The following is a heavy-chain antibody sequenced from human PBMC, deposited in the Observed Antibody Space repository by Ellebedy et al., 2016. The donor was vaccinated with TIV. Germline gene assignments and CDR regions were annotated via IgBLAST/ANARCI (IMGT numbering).Heavy chain of an antibody. Sequence: GESLKISXAASGFTLSSYSMNWVRQAPGKGLEWVSSISSSSSYIYYADSVKGRFTISRDNAKNSLYLQMNSLRAEDTALYYCAKVGYGTTFDYWGQGTLVTVSS. CDR1: GFTLSSYS. D-gene: IGHD5-18*01. J-gene: IGHJ4*02. V-gene: IGHV3-21*04. CDR2: ISSSSSYI. CDR3: AKVGYGTTFDY.